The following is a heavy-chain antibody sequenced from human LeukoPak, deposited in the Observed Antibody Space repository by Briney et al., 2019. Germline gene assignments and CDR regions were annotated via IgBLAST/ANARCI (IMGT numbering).Heavy chain of an antibody. J-gene: IGHJ3*02. V-gene: IGHV3-49*04. D-gene: IGHD2-2*01. CDR3: TRGGDIVVVDDAFDI. Sequence: GGSLRLSCTASGFTFGDYAMSWVRQAPGKGLGWVGFIRSKAYGGTTEYAASVKGRFTISRDDSKSIAYLQMNSLKTEDTAVYYCTRGGDIVVVDDAFDIWGQGTMVTVSS. CDR1: GFTFGDYA. CDR2: IRSKAYGGTT.